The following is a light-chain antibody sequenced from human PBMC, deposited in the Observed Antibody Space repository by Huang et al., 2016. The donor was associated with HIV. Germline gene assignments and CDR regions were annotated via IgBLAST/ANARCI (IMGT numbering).Light chain of an antibody. CDR3: QQYYRLPQT. V-gene: IGKV4-1*01. J-gene: IGKJ1*01. CDR1: QSVLYSSNSKNY. Sequence: DIVMTQSPDSLTVSLGERATIKCRSSQSVLYSSNSKNYLAWFQQKPGRAPRLLIYWASARESGVPDRFSGSGSGTDFTLTIDRLEAEDAAIYCCQQYYRLPQTFGQGTRVEIK. CDR2: WAS.